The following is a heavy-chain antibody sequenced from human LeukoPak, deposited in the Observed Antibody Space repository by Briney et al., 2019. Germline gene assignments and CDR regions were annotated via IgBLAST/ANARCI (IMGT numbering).Heavy chain of an antibody. D-gene: IGHD5-12*01. CDR3: ARGLGYDYTPLDY. Sequence: PSETLSLTCTVSGYSISSGYYWGWIRQPPGRGLEWIGYIYYSGSTNYNPSLKSRVTISVDTSKNQFSLKLSSVTAADTAVYYCARGLGYDYTPLDYWGQGTLVTVSS. CDR1: GYSISSGYY. V-gene: IGHV4-61*01. J-gene: IGHJ4*02. CDR2: IYYSGST.